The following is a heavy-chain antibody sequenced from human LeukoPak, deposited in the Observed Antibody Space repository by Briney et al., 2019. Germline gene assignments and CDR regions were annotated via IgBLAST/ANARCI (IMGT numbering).Heavy chain of an antibody. CDR1: GFTFRSYA. CDR3: ARDREYYDSSGYYVPYYYYYYGMDV. V-gene: IGHV3-30*04. CDR2: ISDDGSNK. Sequence: AGGSLRLSCAVSGFTFRSYAMHWVRQAPGKGLEWVAVISDDGSNKSYADSVKGRFTISRDNSKNTLYLQMNSLRAEDTAVYYCARDREYYDSSGYYVPYYYYYYGMDVWGQGTTVTVSS. J-gene: IGHJ6*02. D-gene: IGHD3-22*01.